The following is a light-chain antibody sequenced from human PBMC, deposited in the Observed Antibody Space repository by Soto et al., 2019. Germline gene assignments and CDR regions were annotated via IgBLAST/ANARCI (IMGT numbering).Light chain of an antibody. J-gene: IGLJ1*01. CDR3: SSYTRNSTYV. V-gene: IGLV2-14*01. Sequence: QSALTQPASVSGSPGQSITISCTGTSRDVGGYNSVSWYQHHPGKAPKLMIYEVSNRPSGVSYRFSGSKSGNRASLTISGLQAEDDADYYCSSYTRNSTYVFGPGTQVTVL. CDR2: EVS. CDR1: SRDVGGYNS.